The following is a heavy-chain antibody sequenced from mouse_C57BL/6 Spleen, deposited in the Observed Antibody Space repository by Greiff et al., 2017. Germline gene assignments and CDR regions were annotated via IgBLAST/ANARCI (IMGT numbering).Heavy chain of an antibody. CDR1: GYAFSSSW. J-gene: IGHJ2*01. D-gene: IGHD2-10*01. CDR3: ARPLLGYYFDY. Sequence: QVQLQQSGPELVKPGALVKISCKASGYAFSSSWMNWVKQRPGKGLEWIGRIYPGDGDTNYNGKFKGKATLTADKSASTAYMQLSSLTSEDSAVYCCARPLLGYYFDYWGQGTTLTVSS. CDR2: IYPGDGDT. V-gene: IGHV1-82*01.